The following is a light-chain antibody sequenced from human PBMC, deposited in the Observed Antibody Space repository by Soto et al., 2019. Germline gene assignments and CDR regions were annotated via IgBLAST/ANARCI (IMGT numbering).Light chain of an antibody. CDR3: QQRSNWPRT. J-gene: IGKJ1*01. CDR1: QTINSSY. Sequence: EIVLTQSPGTRFLSPGERATLSCRASQTINSSYLAWYQRKPGQAPRLLIYGASSRATGIPDRFSDSGSATDFTLSISSLEPEDFAVYDCQQRSNWPRTFGQGTKVDIK. V-gene: IGKV3D-20*02. CDR2: GAS.